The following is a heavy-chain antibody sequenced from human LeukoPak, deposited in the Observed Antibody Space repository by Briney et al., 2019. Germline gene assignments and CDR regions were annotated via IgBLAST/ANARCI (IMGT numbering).Heavy chain of an antibody. CDR2: ISGSGGST. D-gene: IGHD2-21*02. CDR1: GFTFSSYA. J-gene: IGHJ4*02. Sequence: GSLRLSCAASGFTFSSYAMSWVRQAPGKGLEWVSAISGSGGSTYYADSVKGRFTISRDNSKNTLYLQMNSLRAEDTAVYYCAKVGARVYCGGDCYSDYWGQGTLVTVSS. V-gene: IGHV3-23*01. CDR3: AKVGARVYCGGDCYSDY.